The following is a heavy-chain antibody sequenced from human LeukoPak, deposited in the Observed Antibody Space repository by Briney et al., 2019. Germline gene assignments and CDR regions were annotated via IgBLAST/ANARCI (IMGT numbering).Heavy chain of an antibody. D-gene: IGHD3-10*01. CDR1: GGSFSGVY. CDR3: ARGLCGSGGCNYNYYGMDV. V-gene: IGHV4-34*01. CDR2: INHSGST. Sequence: SETLSLTCAVYGGSFSGVYWSWIRQPPGKGLEWIGDINHSGSTNYNTSLKSRATMSEDTSKNQFSLKLSSVTAADTAVYYCARGLCGSGGCNYNYYGMDVWGQGTTVTVSS. J-gene: IGHJ6*02.